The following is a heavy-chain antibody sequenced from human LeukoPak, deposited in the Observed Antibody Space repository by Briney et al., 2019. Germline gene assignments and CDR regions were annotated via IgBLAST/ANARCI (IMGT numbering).Heavy chain of an antibody. Sequence: PSETLSLTCAVYGGSFSGYYWSWIRQPPGKGLEWIGEINHSGSTNYNPSLKSRVTISVDTSKNQFSLKLSSVTAADTAVYYCALYSSSSGFDYWGQGTMVTVSS. CDR1: GGSFSGYY. V-gene: IGHV4-34*01. CDR3: ALYSSSSGFDY. CDR2: INHSGST. J-gene: IGHJ4*03. D-gene: IGHD6-6*01.